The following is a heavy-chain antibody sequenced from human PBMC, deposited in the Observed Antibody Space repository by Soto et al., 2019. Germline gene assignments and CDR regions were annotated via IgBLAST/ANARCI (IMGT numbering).Heavy chain of an antibody. CDR3: ARGALRAIPIFGVVMSWFDP. Sequence: QVQLVQSGAEVKKPGSSVKVSCKASGGTFSSYAISWVRQAPGQGLEWMGGIIPIFGTANYAQKFQGRVTITADESTSTAYMELSSLRSEDTAVYYCARGALRAIPIFGVVMSWFDPWGQGTLVTVSS. CDR1: GGTFSSYA. CDR2: IIPIFGTA. J-gene: IGHJ5*02. V-gene: IGHV1-69*01. D-gene: IGHD3-3*01.